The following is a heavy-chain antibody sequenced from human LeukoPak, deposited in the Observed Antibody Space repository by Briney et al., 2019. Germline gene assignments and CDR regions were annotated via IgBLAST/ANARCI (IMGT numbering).Heavy chain of an antibody. CDR2: IYQNGDT. Sequence: SETLSLTCTVSGVSITSDRYFWGWIRQPPGKGLEWIATIYQNGDTYYNPSLKSRATISVDTSKNHLSLKVKSVAAADTGVYYCARVDWEYSSSYYFDYWGQGTLVTVSS. J-gene: IGHJ4*02. D-gene: IGHD6-6*01. CDR1: GVSITSDRYF. V-gene: IGHV4-39*07. CDR3: ARVDWEYSSSYYFDY.